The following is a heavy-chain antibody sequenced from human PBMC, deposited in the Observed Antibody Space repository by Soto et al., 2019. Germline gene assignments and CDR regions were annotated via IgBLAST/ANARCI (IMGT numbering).Heavy chain of an antibody. CDR1: SASITSEQR. CDR3: ARSFGWYAIDQ. V-gene: IGHV4-4*01. Sequence: PEETLSLTCAVSSASITSEQRWSWVRQPPGKGLEWIGEIHHSGSTNENPSLKSRVTMSVDKSKNQFSLNLNSVTAADTAVYFCARSFGWYAIDQWGQGTLVTVS. CDR2: IHHSGST. D-gene: IGHD6-19*01. J-gene: IGHJ4*02.